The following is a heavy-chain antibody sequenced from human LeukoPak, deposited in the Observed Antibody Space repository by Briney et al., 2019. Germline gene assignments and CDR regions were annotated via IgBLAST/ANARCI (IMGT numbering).Heavy chain of an antibody. J-gene: IGHJ4*02. Sequence: GGSLRLSCAASGFTFSNYAMNWVRQAPGKGLEWVSSITGSGGDAHYADSVKGRLTISRDNSKNTLDLQMNSLRAEDTAVYYCAKGLKGCSGSSCYYFFDFWGQGALITVSS. CDR2: ITGSGGDA. CDR1: GFTFSNYA. CDR3: AKGLKGCSGSSCYYFFDF. D-gene: IGHD2-15*01. V-gene: IGHV3-23*01.